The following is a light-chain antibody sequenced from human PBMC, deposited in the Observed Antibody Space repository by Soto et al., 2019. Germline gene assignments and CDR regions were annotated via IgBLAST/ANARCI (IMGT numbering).Light chain of an antibody. CDR3: QQSYSTPRT. V-gene: IGKV1-39*01. J-gene: IGKJ2*01. CDR1: QSISSY. Sequence: DIQMTQSPSSLSASVGDRVTITCRASQSISSYLNWYQQKPGKAPKLLIYATSNLQSGVPSRFSGSGSGTDFTLTISSLQPYDFATDYCQQSYSTPRTFGQGTKLEIK. CDR2: ATS.